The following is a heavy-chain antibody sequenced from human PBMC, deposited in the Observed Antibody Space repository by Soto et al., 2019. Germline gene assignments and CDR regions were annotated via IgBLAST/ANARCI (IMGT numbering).Heavy chain of an antibody. Sequence: GGSLRLSCAASGVTFSSSWMGWVRQAPGKGLEWVANIKQDGREKYYVDSVKGRFTISRDNAKNSLSLEMNSLRAEDTAVYYCARPLGWRDAFDIWGQGTMVT. CDR2: IKQDGREK. CDR1: GVTFSSSW. V-gene: IGHV3-7*01. J-gene: IGHJ3*02. CDR3: ARPLGWRDAFDI. D-gene: IGHD3-3*01.